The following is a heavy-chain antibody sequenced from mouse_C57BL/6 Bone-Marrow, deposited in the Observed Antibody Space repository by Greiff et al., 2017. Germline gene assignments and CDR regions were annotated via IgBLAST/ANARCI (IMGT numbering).Heavy chain of an antibody. CDR2: ISSGGSYT. J-gene: IGHJ1*03. CDR3: AGNFYWYFDV. CDR1: GFTFSSYG. Sequence: EVMLVESGGDLVKPGGSLKLSCAASGFTFSSYGMSWVRQTPDKRLEWVATISSGGSYTYYPDSVKGRFTISRDNAKNTLYLQMSSLRSEDTALYYCAGNFYWYFDVWGTGTTVTVSS. V-gene: IGHV5-6*01.